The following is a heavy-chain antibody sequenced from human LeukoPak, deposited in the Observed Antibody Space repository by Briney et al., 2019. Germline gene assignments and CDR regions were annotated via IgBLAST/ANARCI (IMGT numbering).Heavy chain of an antibody. CDR2: INPSGGST. CDR3: ARDEGYCSGGSCYVGAFDI. Sequence: ASVKVSCKASGYTFTGYYMHWVRQAPGQGLEWMGIINPSGGSTSYAQKFQGRVTMTRDTSTSTVYMELSSLRSEDTAVYYCARDEGYCSGGSCYVGAFDIWGQGTMVTVSS. CDR1: GYTFTGYY. D-gene: IGHD2-15*01. J-gene: IGHJ3*02. V-gene: IGHV1-46*01.